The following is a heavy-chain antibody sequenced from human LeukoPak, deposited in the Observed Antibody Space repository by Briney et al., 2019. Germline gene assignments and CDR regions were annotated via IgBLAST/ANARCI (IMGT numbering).Heavy chain of an antibody. Sequence: PGGSLRLSCAASGFTFSSYSMNWVRQAPGKGLEWVSVIYSGGSTYYADSVKGRFTISRDNSKNTLYLQMNSLRAEDTAVYYCARDHRDYYYYYGMDVWGQGTTVTVSS. V-gene: IGHV3-66*01. CDR1: GFTFSSYS. J-gene: IGHJ6*02. CDR3: ARDHRDYYYYYGMDV. CDR2: IYSGGST.